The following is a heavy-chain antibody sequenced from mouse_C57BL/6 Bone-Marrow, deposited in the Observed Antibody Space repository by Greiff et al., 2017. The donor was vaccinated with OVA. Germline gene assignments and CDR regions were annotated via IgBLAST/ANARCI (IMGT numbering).Heavy chain of an antibody. CDR2: IDPETGGT. J-gene: IGHJ2*01. Sequence: VQLQQSGAELVRPGASVTLSCKASGYTFTDYEMHWVKQTPVHGLEWIGAIDPETGGTAYNQKFKGKAILTADKSSSTAFMDRRSLTSEDSAVYYCTLWDYDELDYWGQGTTLTVSS. CDR3: TLWDYDELDY. D-gene: IGHD2-4*01. V-gene: IGHV1-15*01. CDR1: GYTFTDYE.